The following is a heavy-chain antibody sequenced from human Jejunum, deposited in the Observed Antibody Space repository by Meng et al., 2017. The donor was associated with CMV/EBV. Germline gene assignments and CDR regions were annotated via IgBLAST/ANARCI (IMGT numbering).Heavy chain of an antibody. J-gene: IGHJ4*02. CDR2: ISFDGRTK. V-gene: IGHV3-30-3*02. D-gene: IGHD2-2*01. Sequence: FSTCAVPWVRRAPGKGLEWLAVISFDGRTKYYPDSVEGRITISSDNSKNTVHLQINSLRAEDTAVYYCAKDGAGSTGLLGAYYFDSWGQGTLVTVSS. CDR3: AKDGAGSTGLLGAYYFDS. CDR1: FSTCA.